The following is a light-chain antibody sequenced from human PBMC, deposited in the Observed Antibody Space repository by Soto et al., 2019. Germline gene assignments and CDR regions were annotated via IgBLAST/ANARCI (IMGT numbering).Light chain of an antibody. CDR3: HQSFSTPRT. V-gene: IGKV1-39*01. CDR2: AAS. Sequence: EIQMTQSPSSQSASVGDRDTITCRASQSINSYLNWYQQKPGKAPKLLIYAASSLQSGVPSRFSGSGSETDFTLTIMSLQPDDFATYYCHQSFSTPRTFGQGTRVEI. J-gene: IGKJ1*01. CDR1: QSINSY.